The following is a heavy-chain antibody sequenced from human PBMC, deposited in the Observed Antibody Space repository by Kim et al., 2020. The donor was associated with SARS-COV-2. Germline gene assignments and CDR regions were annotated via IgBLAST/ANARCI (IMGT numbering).Heavy chain of an antibody. CDR1: GYSFTSYW. V-gene: IGHV5-51*01. J-gene: IGHJ4*02. Sequence: GESLKISCKGSGYSFTSYWIGWVRQMPGKGLEWMGIIYPGDSGTRYSPSFQGQVTISADKSISTAYLQWSSLKASDTAMYYCARLRGIAARPGPFDYWGQGTLVTVSS. CDR2: IYPGDSGT. D-gene: IGHD6-6*01. CDR3: ARLRGIAARPGPFDY.